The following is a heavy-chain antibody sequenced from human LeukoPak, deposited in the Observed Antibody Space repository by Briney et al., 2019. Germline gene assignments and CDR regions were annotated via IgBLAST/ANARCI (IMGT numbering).Heavy chain of an antibody. V-gene: IGHV3-30*18. Sequence: QPGRSLRLSCAASGFTFSSYGMHWVRQAPGKGLEWVAVISYDGSNKYYADSVKGRFTISRDNSKNTLYLQMNSLRAEDTAVYYCAKDDLGHAFDIWGQGTIVTLSS. CDR2: ISYDGSNK. J-gene: IGHJ3*02. D-gene: IGHD7-27*01. CDR1: GFTFSSYG. CDR3: AKDDLGHAFDI.